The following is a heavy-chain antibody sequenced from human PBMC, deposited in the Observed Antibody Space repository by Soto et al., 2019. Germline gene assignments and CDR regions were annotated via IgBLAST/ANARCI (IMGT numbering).Heavy chain of an antibody. CDR2: ISYDGSNK. D-gene: IGHD6-6*01. CDR3: AKSGSSSDFDYYGMEV. Sequence: QVQLVESGGGVVQPGRSLRLSCAASGFTFSSYGMHWVRQAPGKGLEWVAVISYDGSNKYYADSVKGRFTISRDKSKNTLYLQMNGLRAEDTAVYYCAKSGSSSDFDYYGMEVWGQGTTVTVSS. V-gene: IGHV3-30*18. CDR1: GFTFSSYG. J-gene: IGHJ6*02.